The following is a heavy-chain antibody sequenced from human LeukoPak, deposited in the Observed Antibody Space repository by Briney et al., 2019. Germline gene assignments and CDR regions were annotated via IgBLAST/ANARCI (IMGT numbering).Heavy chain of an antibody. D-gene: IGHD1-26*01. CDR1: GFTFDDYA. CDR3: AKELGAASSDGFDY. J-gene: IGHJ4*02. CDR2: ISWNSGSI. V-gene: IGHV3-9*01. Sequence: PGGSLRLSCAASGFTFDDYAMHWVRQAPGKGLEWVSGISWNSGSIGYADPVKGRFTISRDNAKNSLYLQMNSLRAEDTALYYCAKELGAASSDGFDYWGQGTLVTVSS.